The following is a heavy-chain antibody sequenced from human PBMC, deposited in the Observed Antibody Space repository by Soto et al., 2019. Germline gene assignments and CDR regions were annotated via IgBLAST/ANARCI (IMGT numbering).Heavy chain of an antibody. D-gene: IGHD7-27*01. Sequence: EVQLVESGGGLVQPGGSLRLSCAASGFTFSSYSMNWVRQAPGKGLEWVSYISSSSSTIYYADSVKGGFTISRDNAKNELFLQMNSLRDEDTAVYYCASEWAALTWFDPWGQGTLFTVSS. J-gene: IGHJ5*02. V-gene: IGHV3-48*02. CDR3: ASEWAALTWFDP. CDR1: GFTFSSYS. CDR2: ISSSSSTI.